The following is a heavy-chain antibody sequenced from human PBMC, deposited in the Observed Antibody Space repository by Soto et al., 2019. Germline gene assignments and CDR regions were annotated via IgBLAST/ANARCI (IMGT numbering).Heavy chain of an antibody. V-gene: IGHV1-3*01. CDR2: INAGNGNT. J-gene: IGHJ3*02. CDR3: AAGYYDSSGYYFEAFDI. Sequence: ASVKVSCKASGYTFTSYAMHWVRQAPGQRLEWMGWINAGNGNTKYSQKFQGRVTITRDTSASTAYMELSSLRSEDTAVYYCAAGYYDSSGYYFEAFDIWGQGTMVTVSS. CDR1: GYTFTSYA. D-gene: IGHD3-22*01.